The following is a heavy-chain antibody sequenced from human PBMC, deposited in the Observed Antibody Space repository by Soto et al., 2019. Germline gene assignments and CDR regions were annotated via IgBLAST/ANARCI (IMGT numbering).Heavy chain of an antibody. V-gene: IGHV3-23*01. CDR1: GFPFSNYA. D-gene: IGHD3-16*01. Sequence: EVQILESGGGLVQPGGSLRLSCAASGFPFSNYAMAWVRQAPGKGLEWVSAISGTTGHAFYADSVKDRFTISRDNSKNTLYLQMHSLRAEDTAVYPCARAPSEYIWGSYLRYYEYWGQGTLVTVSS. CDR3: ARAPSEYIWGSYLRYYEY. J-gene: IGHJ4*02. CDR2: ISGTTGHA.